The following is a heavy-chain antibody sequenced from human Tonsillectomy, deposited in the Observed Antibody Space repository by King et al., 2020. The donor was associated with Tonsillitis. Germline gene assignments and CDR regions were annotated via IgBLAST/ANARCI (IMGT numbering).Heavy chain of an antibody. D-gene: IGHD1-26*01. J-gene: IGHJ6*03. V-gene: IGHV3-74*01. Sequence: VQLVESGGGLVQPGGSLRLSCAASGFTFSTYWMHWVCQAPGKGLVWVSRINGDGSSTSYADSVKGRFTISRDNAKNTLYLQMNSPRAEATAVYYCARAPPGNYYYYMDVWGKGTTVTVSS. CDR3: ARAPPGNYYYYMDV. CDR2: INGDGSST. CDR1: GFTFSTYW.